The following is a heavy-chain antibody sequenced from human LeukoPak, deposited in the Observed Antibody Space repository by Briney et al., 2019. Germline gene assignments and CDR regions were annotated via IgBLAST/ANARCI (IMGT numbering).Heavy chain of an antibody. J-gene: IGHJ3*02. CDR2: IRYDGNNE. CDR3: ARDTSDTSGYYYEGDAFDI. D-gene: IGHD3-22*01. V-gene: IGHV3-30*02. CDR1: GFTFNTYG. Sequence: GGSLRLSCAASGFTFNTYGMHWVRQAPGKGLEWVAFIRYDGNNEYYADSLKGRFTISRDNSKNTLDLQMNSLRAEDTAVYFCARDTSDTSGYYYEGDAFDIWGHGTMVTVSS.